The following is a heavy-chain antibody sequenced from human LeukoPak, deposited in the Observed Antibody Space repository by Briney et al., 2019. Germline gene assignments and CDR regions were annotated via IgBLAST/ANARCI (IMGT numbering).Heavy chain of an antibody. CDR3: AASITMFDY. V-gene: IGHV3-7*02. CDR1: GFTFSKVW. CDR2: IKEDGSVK. Sequence: GGSLRLSCAASGFTFSKVWMSWVRQAPGKGLEWVANIKEDGSVKYYVESVKGRLTISRDNAKNSLYLQMNSLRAEDTAVYYCAASITMFDYWGQGTLVTVSS. J-gene: IGHJ4*02. D-gene: IGHD3-10*01.